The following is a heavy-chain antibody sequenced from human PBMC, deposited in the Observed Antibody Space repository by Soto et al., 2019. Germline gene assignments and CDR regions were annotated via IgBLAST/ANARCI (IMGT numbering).Heavy chain of an antibody. CDR2: IRSKAYGGTT. CDR3: TRDCSGGSCYPPRYYYGMDV. J-gene: IGHJ6*02. V-gene: IGHV3-49*03. Sequence: PGGSLRLSCTASGFTFGDYAMSWFRQAPGKGLEWVGFIRSKAYGGTTEYAASVKGRFTISRDDSKSIAYLQMNSLKTEDTAVYYCTRDCSGGSCYPPRYYYGMDVWGQGTTVTVSS. D-gene: IGHD2-15*01. CDR1: GFTFGDYA.